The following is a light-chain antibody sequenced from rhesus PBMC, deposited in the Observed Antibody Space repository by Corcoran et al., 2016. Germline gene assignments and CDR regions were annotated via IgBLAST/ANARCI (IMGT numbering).Light chain of an antibody. Sequence: DIQMTQSPSSLSASVGETVTITCRASQAISNYLTWYQQTPGNAPKPLIYYASYLTRGVPSRFSGSGSGTDFTLTISSLQPEDSASYHGQQHNSDPFTFGPGTKLEIK. CDR3: QQHNSDPFT. V-gene: IGKV1S14*01. CDR1: QAISNY. J-gene: IGKJ3*01. CDR2: YAS.